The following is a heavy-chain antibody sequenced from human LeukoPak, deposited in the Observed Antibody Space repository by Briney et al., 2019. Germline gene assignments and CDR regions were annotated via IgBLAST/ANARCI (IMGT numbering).Heavy chain of an antibody. Sequence: GGSLRLSCAAAGFTFSSYGMHWVSQAPGKGLEWVAVIWYDVSNKYYTDSVKGRFTISRDNSKNTVYLQMKRLRAEDAGVYYCARDLRTYYDFWSGYYPDYGMDVWGQGTTVTVSS. CDR2: IWYDVSNK. J-gene: IGHJ6*02. V-gene: IGHV3-33*01. CDR1: GFTFSSYG. CDR3: ARDLRTYYDFWSGYYPDYGMDV. D-gene: IGHD3-3*01.